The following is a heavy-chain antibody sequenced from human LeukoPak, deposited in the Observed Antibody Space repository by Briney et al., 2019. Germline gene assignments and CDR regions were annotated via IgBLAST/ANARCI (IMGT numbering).Heavy chain of an antibody. CDR3: ARGRNYYDSSGYYYEGGAFDI. D-gene: IGHD3-22*01. Sequence: GASVKVSCKASGHIFTSYYMYWVRQAPGQGLEWMGIINPSGGSIRYAQKFQGRVTMTRDTSTGTVYMELSSLRSEDTAMYYCARGRNYYDSSGYYYEGGAFDIWGQGTMVTVSS. CDR1: GHIFTSYY. J-gene: IGHJ3*02. CDR2: INPSGGSI. V-gene: IGHV1-46*01.